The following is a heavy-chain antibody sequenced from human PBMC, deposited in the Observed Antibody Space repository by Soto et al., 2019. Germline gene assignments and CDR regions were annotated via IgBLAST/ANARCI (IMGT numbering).Heavy chain of an antibody. D-gene: IGHD6-19*01. J-gene: IGHJ6*03. CDR3: VREGADSSSYYFYMDV. Sequence: PGGSLRLSCLASGFTFSTYAMHWVRQAPERGLVWVSRIITDGSSTNYADSVKGRFTISRDNAKNTLSLQMNSLRAEDTAVYHCVREGADSSSYYFYMDVWGKGTTVTVSS. CDR1: GFTFSTYA. CDR2: IITDGSST. V-gene: IGHV3-74*01.